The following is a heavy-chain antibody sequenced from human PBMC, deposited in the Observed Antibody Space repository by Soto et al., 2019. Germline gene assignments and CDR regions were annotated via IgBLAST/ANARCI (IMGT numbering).Heavy chain of an antibody. CDR2: IYWNDDK. CDR1: GFSLSTSGMG. D-gene: IGHD7-27*01. CDR3: AHGMALGGWFDP. Sequence: SGPTLVNPTQTLTLTCTFSGFSLSTSGMGVAWIRQPPGKALEWLALIYWNDDKRYSPSLKSRLTITKDISKNQVVFTMTNMDPVDTATYYWAHGMALGGWFDPWGQGTLVTVSS. V-gene: IGHV2-5*01. J-gene: IGHJ5*02.